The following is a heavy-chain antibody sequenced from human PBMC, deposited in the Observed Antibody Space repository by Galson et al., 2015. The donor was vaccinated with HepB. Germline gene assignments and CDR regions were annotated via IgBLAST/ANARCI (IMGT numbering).Heavy chain of an antibody. Sequence: SLRLSCAASGFTFSSYSMNWVRQAPGKGLEWVSSISSSSSYIYYADSVKGRFTISRDNAKNSLYLQMNSLRAEDTAVYYCARDRGSSGWGYYFDYWGQGTLVTVSS. CDR1: GFTFSSYS. V-gene: IGHV3-21*01. D-gene: IGHD6-19*01. CDR2: ISSSSSYI. CDR3: ARDRGSSGWGYYFDY. J-gene: IGHJ4*02.